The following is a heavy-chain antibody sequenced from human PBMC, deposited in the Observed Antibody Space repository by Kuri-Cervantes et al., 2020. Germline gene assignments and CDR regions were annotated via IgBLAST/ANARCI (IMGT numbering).Heavy chain of an antibody. CDR1: GCSISSYY. J-gene: IGHJ6*02. CDR2: IYTSGST. Sequence: GSLRLSCTVSGCSISSYYWSWIRQPAGKGLEWIGRIYTSGSTNYNPSLKSRVTMSVDTSKNQFSLKLSSVTAADTAVYYCAREGSTVYYYYYYGMDVWGQGTTVTVSS. D-gene: IGHD3-10*01. V-gene: IGHV4-4*07. CDR3: AREGSTVYYYYYYGMDV.